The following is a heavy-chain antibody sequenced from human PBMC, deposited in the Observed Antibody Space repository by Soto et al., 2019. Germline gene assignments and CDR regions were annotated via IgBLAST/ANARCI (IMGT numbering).Heavy chain of an antibody. CDR2: IKFDGSEK. CDR1: GFDFSVYW. Sequence: SCAASGFDFSVYWMSWVRQAPGKGPEWVANIKFDGSEKQYVDSVRGRFTISRDNARNSVFLQMNSLRAGDTAVYYCVKDGGYCSSATCYSPRNHYFDAWGQGTLVTVSS. V-gene: IGHV3-7*03. D-gene: IGHD2-2*01. J-gene: IGHJ5*02. CDR3: VKDGGYCSSATCYSPRNHYFDA.